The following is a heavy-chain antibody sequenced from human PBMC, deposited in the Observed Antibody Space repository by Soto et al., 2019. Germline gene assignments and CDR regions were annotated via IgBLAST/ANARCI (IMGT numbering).Heavy chain of an antibody. CDR1: GFTFSSYG. J-gene: IGHJ4*02. Sequence: GGSLRLSCAASGFTFSSYGMHWVRQAPGKGLEWVAVISYDGSNKYYADSVKGRFTISRDNSKNTLYLQMNSLRAEDTAVYYCAKDTTTGLYYFDYWGQGTLVTVS. CDR2: ISYDGSNK. V-gene: IGHV3-30*18. D-gene: IGHD1-26*01. CDR3: AKDTTTGLYYFDY.